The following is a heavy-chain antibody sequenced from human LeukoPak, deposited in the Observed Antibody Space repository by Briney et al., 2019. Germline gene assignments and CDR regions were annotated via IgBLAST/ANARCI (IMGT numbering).Heavy chain of an antibody. J-gene: IGHJ5*02. V-gene: IGHV4-34*01. CDR1: GGSFSGYY. CDR3: ARKAPKKGWFDP. Sequence: SETLSLTCAVYGGSFSGYYWSWIRQPPGKGLEWIGEINHSGSTNYNPSLKSRVTISVDTSKNQFSLKLSSVTAADTAVYYCARKAPKKGWFDPWGQGILVTVSS. CDR2: INHSGST.